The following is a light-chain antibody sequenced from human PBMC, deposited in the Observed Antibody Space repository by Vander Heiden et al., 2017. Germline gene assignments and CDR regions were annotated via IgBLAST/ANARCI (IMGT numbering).Light chain of an antibody. V-gene: IGKV4-1*01. CDR3: QQYYSTPLT. CDR1: QSVLYSSNNKNY. CDR2: WAS. Sequence: DIVMTQSPDSLAVSLVERATINCKSSQSVLYSSNNKNYLAWYQQKPGQPPKLLIYWASTRESGVPDRFSGSGSGTDFTLTISSLQAEDVAVYYCQQYYSTPLTFGGGTKVEI. J-gene: IGKJ4*01.